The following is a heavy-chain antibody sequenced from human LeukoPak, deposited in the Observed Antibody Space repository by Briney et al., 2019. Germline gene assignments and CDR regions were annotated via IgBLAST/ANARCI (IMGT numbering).Heavy chain of an antibody. V-gene: IGHV4-34*01. CDR1: GGSFSGYY. D-gene: IGHD3-16*02. Sequence: SETLSLTCAVYGGSFSGYYWSWIRQPPGKGLEWIGEINHSGSTNYNPSLKSRVTISVDTSKNQFSLKLSSVTAADTAVYYCARGRKRDDYVWGSYRYRGYFDYWGQGTLVTVSS. CDR2: INHSGST. CDR3: ARGRKRDDYVWGSYRYRGYFDY. J-gene: IGHJ4*02.